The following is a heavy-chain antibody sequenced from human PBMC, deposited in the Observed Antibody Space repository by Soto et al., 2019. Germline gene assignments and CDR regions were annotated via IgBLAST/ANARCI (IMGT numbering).Heavy chain of an antibody. CDR2: IRSKAYGGTT. CDR3: TLYCSSTSCYRGYGMDV. V-gene: IGHV3-49*04. D-gene: IGHD2-2*02. Sequence: PGGSLRLSCTASGFTFGDYAMSWVRQAPGKGLEWVGFIRSKAYGGTTEYAASVKGRFTISRDDSKSIAYLQMNSLKTEDTAVYYCTLYCSSTSCYRGYGMDVWGQGTTVTVPS. CDR1: GFTFGDYA. J-gene: IGHJ6*02.